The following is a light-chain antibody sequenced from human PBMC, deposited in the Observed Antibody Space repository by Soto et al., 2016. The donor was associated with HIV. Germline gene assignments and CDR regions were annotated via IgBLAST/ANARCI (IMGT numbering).Light chain of an antibody. CDR2: DDH. J-gene: IGLJ1*01. CDR3: QVWNNYQSI. V-gene: IGLV3-21*03. Sequence: SYVLTQPPSVSVAPGKTATITCGGDNIGRKSVHWYQQRPGQAPVLVVYDDHDRPSGIPERFSGSNSGNTATLTLNSVEAGDEADYYCQVWNNYQSIFGPGTKVTVL. CDR1: NIGRKS.